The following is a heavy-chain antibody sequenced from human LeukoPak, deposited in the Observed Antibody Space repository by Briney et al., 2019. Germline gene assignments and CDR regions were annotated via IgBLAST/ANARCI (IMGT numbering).Heavy chain of an antibody. CDR3: ARMIGVPAARTYYFDY. D-gene: IGHD2-2*01. CDR1: GYTFTSYG. Sequence: VASVKVSCKASGYTFTSYGISWVRQAPGQGLEWMGWISAYNGNTNYAQKFQGRVTITRNTSISTAYMELSSLRSEDTAVYYCARMIGVPAARTYYFDYWGQGTLVTVSS. CDR2: ISAYNGNT. J-gene: IGHJ4*02. V-gene: IGHV1-18*01.